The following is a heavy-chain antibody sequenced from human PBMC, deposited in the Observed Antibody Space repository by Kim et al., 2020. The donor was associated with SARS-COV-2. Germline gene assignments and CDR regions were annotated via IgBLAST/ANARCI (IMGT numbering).Heavy chain of an antibody. V-gene: IGHV4-34*01. CDR3: ARGRPYDYVWGSYRPFDY. J-gene: IGHJ4*02. CDR2: INHSGST. CDR1: GGSFSGYY. D-gene: IGHD3-16*02. Sequence: SETLSLTCAVYGGSFSGYYWSWIRQPPGKGLEWIGEINHSGSTNYNPSLKSRVTISVDTSKNQFSLKLSSVTAADTAVYYCARGRPYDYVWGSYRPFDYWGQGTLVTVSS.